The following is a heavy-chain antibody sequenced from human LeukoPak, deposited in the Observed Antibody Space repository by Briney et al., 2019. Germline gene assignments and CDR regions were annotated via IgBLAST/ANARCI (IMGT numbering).Heavy chain of an antibody. V-gene: IGHV3-7*01. CDR1: GFTFSSYS. J-gene: IGHJ4*02. CDR3: ARDATPSYYGSGSFDY. CDR2: IKQDGSEK. D-gene: IGHD3-10*01. Sequence: GGSLRLSCAASGFTFSSYSMNWVRQAPGKGLEWVANIKQDGSEKYYVDSVKGRFTISRDNAKNSLYLQMNSLRAEDTAVYYCARDATPSYYGSGSFDYWGQGTLVTVSS.